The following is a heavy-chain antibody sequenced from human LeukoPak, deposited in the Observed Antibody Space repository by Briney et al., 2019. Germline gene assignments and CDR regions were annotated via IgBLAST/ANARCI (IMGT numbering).Heavy chain of an antibody. J-gene: IGHJ4*02. CDR2: INSDGSST. CDR1: GFTFSSYW. Sequence: PGGSLRLSCAASGFTFSSYWMHWVRQAPGQGLVWVSRINSDGSSTSYADSVKGRFTITRDNAKNTLYLQMNSLRAEDTAVYYCASSWYYDVWSGREALYWGQGTLVTVSS. CDR3: ASSWYYDVWSGREALY. V-gene: IGHV3-74*01. D-gene: IGHD3-3*01.